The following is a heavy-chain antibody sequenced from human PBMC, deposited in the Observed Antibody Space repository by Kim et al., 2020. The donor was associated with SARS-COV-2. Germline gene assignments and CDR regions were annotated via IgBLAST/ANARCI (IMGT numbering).Heavy chain of an antibody. CDR3: ARAYYDSSGYYQYFDY. D-gene: IGHD3-22*01. J-gene: IGHJ4*02. V-gene: IGHV3-13*01. Sequence: SVKGRFTISRENAKNSLYLQMNSLRAWDTAVYYCARAYYDSSGYYQYFDYWGQGTLVTVSS.